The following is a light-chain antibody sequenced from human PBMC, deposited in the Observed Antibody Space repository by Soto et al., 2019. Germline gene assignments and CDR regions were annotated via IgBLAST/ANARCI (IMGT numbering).Light chain of an antibody. V-gene: IGLV1-40*01. CDR1: SSNIGAGYD. CDR2: GNS. CDR3: QSYDSSPSGPVV. Sequence: QSALTQPPSVSGAPGQRVTISCTGSSSNIGAGYDVHWYQQLPGTAPKLLIYGNSNRPSGVPDRFSGSKSGTSASLAITGLQAEDEADYYCQSYDSSPSGPVVFGGGTKLTVL. J-gene: IGLJ2*01.